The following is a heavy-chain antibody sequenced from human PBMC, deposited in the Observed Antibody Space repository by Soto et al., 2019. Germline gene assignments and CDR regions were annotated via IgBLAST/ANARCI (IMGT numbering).Heavy chain of an antibody. CDR1: GGSFSGYY. Sequence: QVQLQQWGAGLLKPSETLSLTCAVYGGSFSGYYWTWIRQPPGTGLEWIGEINHSGSTNYNPSLTXXVTPSVDTSKNQFSLQLTSVTAADTAVYYCARDKITGLFDYWGQGTLVTVSS. V-gene: IGHV4-34*01. J-gene: IGHJ4*02. CDR2: INHSGST. D-gene: IGHD2-8*02. CDR3: ARDKITGLFDY.